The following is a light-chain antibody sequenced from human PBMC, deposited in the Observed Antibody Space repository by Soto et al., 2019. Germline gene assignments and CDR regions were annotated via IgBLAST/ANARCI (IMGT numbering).Light chain of an antibody. V-gene: IGLV1-44*01. Sequence: QSVLTQPPSACGTPGQRVTISCSGSSSNIGSNAVNWHQQLPGTAPKLLIYRNNERPSGVPDRFSGSKSGTSASLAISGLQSEDEADYYCAAWDDSLNGYVFGTGTKVTVL. CDR2: RNN. J-gene: IGLJ1*01. CDR1: SSNIGSNA. CDR3: AAWDDSLNGYV.